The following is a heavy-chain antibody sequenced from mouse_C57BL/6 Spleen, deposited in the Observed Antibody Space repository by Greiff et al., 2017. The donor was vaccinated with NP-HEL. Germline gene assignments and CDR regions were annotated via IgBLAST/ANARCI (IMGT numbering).Heavy chain of an antibody. CDR2: IYPGSGNT. D-gene: IGHD2-2*01. J-gene: IGHJ4*01. V-gene: IGHV1-76*01. Sequence: VQLQQSGAELVRPGASVKLSCKASGYTFTDYYINWVKQRPGQGLEWIARIYPGSGNTYYNEKFKGKATLTAEKSSSTAYMQLSSLTSEDSAVYFCARERGYDYDAMDYWGQGTSVTVSS. CDR3: ARERGYDYDAMDY. CDR1: GYTFTDYY.